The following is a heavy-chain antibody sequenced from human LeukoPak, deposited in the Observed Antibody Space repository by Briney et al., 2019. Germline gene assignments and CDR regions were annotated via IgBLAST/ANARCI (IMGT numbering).Heavy chain of an antibody. V-gene: IGHV3-30*18. Sequence: GGSLRLSCAASGFTFSSYAMRWVRQAPGKGLEWVAVILFDGSNTYYADSVKGRFTISTDTSKNTLYLQMNSLRAEDTAVYYSAKGKYRGYNLEPENFDSWGRGTLVTVSS. D-gene: IGHD5-12*01. CDR3: AKGKYRGYNLEPENFDS. CDR2: ILFDGSNT. J-gene: IGHJ4*02. CDR1: GFTFSSYA.